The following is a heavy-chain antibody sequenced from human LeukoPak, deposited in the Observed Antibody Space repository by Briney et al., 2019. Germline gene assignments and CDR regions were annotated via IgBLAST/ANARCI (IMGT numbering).Heavy chain of an antibody. Sequence: PGGSLRLSCAASGFTFSSYAMSWVRPAPGKGLEWVSAISGSGGSTYYADSVKGRFTISRDNSKNTLYLQMNSLRAEDTAVYYCAKTSGWYSVTGYYFDYWGQGTLVTVSS. V-gene: IGHV3-23*01. J-gene: IGHJ4*02. D-gene: IGHD6-19*01. CDR3: AKTSGWYSVTGYYFDY. CDR2: ISGSGGST. CDR1: GFTFSSYA.